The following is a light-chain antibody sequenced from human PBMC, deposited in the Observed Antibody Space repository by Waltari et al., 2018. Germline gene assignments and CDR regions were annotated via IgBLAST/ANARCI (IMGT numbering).Light chain of an antibody. Sequence: DIKMTKSPSPLSASVGDRVTISCRASQTISSYLNWYQQKPGKAPDLLIYGASGLQSGVPSRFSGRGSGTDFTLTISSLQPEDFATYYCQQSYSTPPYTFGQGTKLEIK. CDR1: QTISSY. CDR2: GAS. J-gene: IGKJ2*01. CDR3: QQSYSTPPYT. V-gene: IGKV1-39*01.